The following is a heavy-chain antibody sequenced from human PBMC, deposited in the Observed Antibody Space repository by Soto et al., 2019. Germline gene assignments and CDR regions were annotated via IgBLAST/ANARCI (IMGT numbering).Heavy chain of an antibody. CDR3: AREHSSSWYGLDY. Sequence: EVQLVESGGGLVKPGGSLRLSCAASGFTFSSYSMNWVRQAPGKGLEWVSSISSSSSYIYYADSVKGRFTISRDNAKNSLYLQMNSLRAEDTAVYYCAREHSSSWYGLDYWGQGTLVTVSS. J-gene: IGHJ4*02. CDR2: ISSSSSYI. D-gene: IGHD6-13*01. CDR1: GFTFSSYS. V-gene: IGHV3-21*01.